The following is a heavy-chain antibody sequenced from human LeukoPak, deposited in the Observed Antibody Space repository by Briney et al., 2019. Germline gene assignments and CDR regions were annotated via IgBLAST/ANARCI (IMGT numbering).Heavy chain of an antibody. CDR3: ARVKHYDYVWGSYRKGWFDP. CDR1: GRSISSSSYY. Sequence: SETLSLTCTVSGRSISSSSYYWGWIRQPPGKGLEWIGSIYYSGSTYYNPSLKSRVTISVDTSKNQFSLKLSSVTAADTAVYYCARVKHYDYVWGSYRKGWFDPWGQGTLVTVSS. V-gene: IGHV4-39*07. D-gene: IGHD3-16*02. J-gene: IGHJ5*02. CDR2: IYYSGST.